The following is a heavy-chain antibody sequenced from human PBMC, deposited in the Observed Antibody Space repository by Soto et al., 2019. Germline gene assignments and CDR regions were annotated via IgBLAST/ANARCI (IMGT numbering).Heavy chain of an antibody. V-gene: IGHV1-69*04. Sequence: ASVKVSCKASGYTFTSYTISWVRQAPGQGLEWMGRIIPILGIANYAQKFQGRVTITADKSTSTAYMELSSLRSEDTAVYYCARDPPYDSSGYPDYWGQGTLVTVSS. CDR1: GYTFTSYT. CDR2: IIPILGIA. CDR3: ARDPPYDSSGYPDY. J-gene: IGHJ4*02. D-gene: IGHD3-22*01.